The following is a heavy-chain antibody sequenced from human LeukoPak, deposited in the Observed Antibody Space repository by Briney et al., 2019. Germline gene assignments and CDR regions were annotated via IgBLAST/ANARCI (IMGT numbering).Heavy chain of an antibody. CDR1: GLTLGTSA. J-gene: IGHJ4*02. CDR3: ARIPISRSHIDY. D-gene: IGHD2-21*01. V-gene: IGHV3-30-3*01. Sequence: GGSLRLSCADSGLTLGTSAMHWARQAPGKGLEWVAVVSFDGSNEKYADSVRGRFTISRDNSKKMLYLQMNSLSREDTAVYYCARIPISRSHIDYWGQGTLVTVSS. CDR2: VSFDGSNE.